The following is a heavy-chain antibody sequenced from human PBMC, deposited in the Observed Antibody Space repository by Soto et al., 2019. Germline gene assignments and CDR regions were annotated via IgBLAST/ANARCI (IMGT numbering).Heavy chain of an antibody. CDR2: ISAYNGNT. CDR1: GYTFTSYG. CDR3: ARDLLKYSSSHVRGHNWFDP. D-gene: IGHD6-13*01. Sequence: GASVKVSCKASGYTFTSYGISWVRQAPGQGLEWMGWISAYNGNTNYAQKLQGRVTMTTDTSTSTAYMELRSLRSDDTAVYYCARDLLKYSSSHVRGHNWFDPWGQGTLVTVSS. J-gene: IGHJ5*02. V-gene: IGHV1-18*01.